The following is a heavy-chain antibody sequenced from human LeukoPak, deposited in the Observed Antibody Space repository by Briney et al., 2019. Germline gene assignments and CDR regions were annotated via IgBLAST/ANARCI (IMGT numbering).Heavy chain of an antibody. J-gene: IGHJ5*02. D-gene: IGHD3-10*01. CDR2: IIPILGIA. Sequence: ASVKVSCKASGGTFSGYAISWVRQAPGQGLEWMGRIIPILGIANYAQKFQGRVTITTDESTSTAYMELSSLRSEDTAVYYCASGRWEGVILNWFDPWGQGTLVTVSS. CDR1: GGTFSGYA. CDR3: ASGRWEGVILNWFDP. V-gene: IGHV1-69*04.